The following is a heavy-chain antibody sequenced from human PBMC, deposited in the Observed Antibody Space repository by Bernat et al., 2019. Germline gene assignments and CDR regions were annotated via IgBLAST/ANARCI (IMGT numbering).Heavy chain of an antibody. J-gene: IGHJ3*01. V-gene: IGHV3-30*02. D-gene: IGHD3-3*01. CDR3: TKDRRAILET. CDR1: GFTFSSNG. Sequence: QVQLVESGGGVVQPGGSLRLSCAESGFTFSSNGMHWVRQAPGKGLEWVAFIQYDGNNEYYADSVKGRFTISRDKSKNMLYLQMNSLTVEDMAVYYCTKDRRAILETWGQGTMVTVSS. CDR2: IQYDGNNE.